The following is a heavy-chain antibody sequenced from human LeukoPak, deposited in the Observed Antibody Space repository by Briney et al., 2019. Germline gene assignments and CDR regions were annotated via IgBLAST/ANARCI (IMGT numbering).Heavy chain of an antibody. Sequence: PSETLSLTCTVSGGSISSYYWSWIRQPPGKGLEWIGYIYYSGSPNYNPSLRSRVTISLDTSENQFSLKLSSVTAADTAVYYCARLPVAVPGTYSDYWGQGTLVTVSS. D-gene: IGHD6-19*01. CDR3: ARLPVAVPGTYSDY. J-gene: IGHJ4*02. CDR2: IYYSGSP. CDR1: GGSISSYY. V-gene: IGHV4-59*08.